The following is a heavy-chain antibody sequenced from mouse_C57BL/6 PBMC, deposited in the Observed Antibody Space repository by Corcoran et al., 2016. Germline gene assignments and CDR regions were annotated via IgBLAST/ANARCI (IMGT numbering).Heavy chain of an antibody. V-gene: IGHV1-80*01. CDR3: ARGGGNYWYFDV. D-gene: IGHD2-1*01. J-gene: IGHJ1*03. CDR1: GYAFSSYW. CDR2: IYPGDGDT. Sequence: QVQLQQSGAELVKPGASVKISCKASGYAFSSYWMNWVKQRPGKGLEWIGQIYPGDGDTNYNGKFKGKATLTADKSSSTAYMQLSSLTSEDSAVYFCARGGGNYWYFDVWGTGTKVTVSS.